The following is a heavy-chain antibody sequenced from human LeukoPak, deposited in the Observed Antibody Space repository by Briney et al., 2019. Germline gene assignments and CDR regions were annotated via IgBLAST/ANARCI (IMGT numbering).Heavy chain of an antibody. CDR2: ISSSSSYI. CDR3: AKAGGSYLALKYYYYYMDV. J-gene: IGHJ6*03. V-gene: IGHV3-21*01. CDR1: GFTFSSYS. D-gene: IGHD1-26*01. Sequence: GGSLRLSCAASGFTFSSYSMNWVRQAPGKGLEWVSSISSSSSYIYYADSVKGRFTISRDNAKNSLYLQMNSLRAEDTAVYYCAKAGGSYLALKYYYYYMDVWGKGTTVTVSS.